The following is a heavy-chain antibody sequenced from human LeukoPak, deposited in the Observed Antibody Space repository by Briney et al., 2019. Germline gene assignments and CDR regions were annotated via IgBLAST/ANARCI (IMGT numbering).Heavy chain of an antibody. CDR1: GFTFSSYS. D-gene: IGHD6-6*01. CDR2: ISGSDAGT. V-gene: IGHV3-23*01. Sequence: GGSLRLSCAASGFTFSSYSMNWVRQAPGKGLEWVSAISGSDAGTYYADSVKGRFTISRDNSKNTLYLQMNSLRAEDAAVYYCAKGSIAARLVYYYYMDVWGKGTTVTVSS. J-gene: IGHJ6*03. CDR3: AKGSIAARLVYYYYMDV.